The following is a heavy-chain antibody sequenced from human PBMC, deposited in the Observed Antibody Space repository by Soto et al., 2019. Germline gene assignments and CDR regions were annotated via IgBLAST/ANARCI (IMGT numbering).Heavy chain of an antibody. D-gene: IGHD6-19*01. CDR3: AAGYSSGWSFDY. J-gene: IGHJ4*02. CDR1: AGPFSSYT. CDR2: IIPILGRA. V-gene: IGHV1-69*02. Sequence: QVQLEQSGAEVKKRGSSVKVSFKASAGPFSSYTISWVREAPGQGLEWMGRIIPILGRANYAQKFQGRVTITADKYTSTAYMEVSSLRSEDTAVYYCAAGYSSGWSFDYWGQGTLVPVFS.